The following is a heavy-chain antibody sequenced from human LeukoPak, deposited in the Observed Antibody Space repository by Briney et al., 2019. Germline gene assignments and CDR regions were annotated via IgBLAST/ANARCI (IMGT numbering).Heavy chain of an antibody. J-gene: IGHJ4*02. CDR3: ARDPDMVRGVNFDY. V-gene: IGHV3-7*03. CDR1: GFTFSSDW. D-gene: IGHD3-10*01. CDR2: INQDGSEK. Sequence: PGGSLRLSCAASGFTFSSDWMNWVRQAPGKGLEWVANINQDGSEKYYVDSVKGRFTISRDNAKNSLYLQMNSLRAEDTAVYYCARDPDMVRGVNFDYWGQGTLVTVPS.